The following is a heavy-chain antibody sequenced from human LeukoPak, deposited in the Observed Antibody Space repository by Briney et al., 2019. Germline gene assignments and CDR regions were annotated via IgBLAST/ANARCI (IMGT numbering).Heavy chain of an antibody. D-gene: IGHD1-26*01. CDR3: ARDRPEEWELFTGGLRLDY. CDR1: GGTFSSYA. Sequence: GSSVKVSCKASGGTFSSYAISWVRQAPGQGLEWMGRIIPIFGTANYAQKFQGRVTITTEESTSTAYMELSSLRSEDTAVYYCARDRPEEWELFTGGLRLDYWGKGTLVTVSS. V-gene: IGHV1-69*05. CDR2: IIPIFGTA. J-gene: IGHJ4*02.